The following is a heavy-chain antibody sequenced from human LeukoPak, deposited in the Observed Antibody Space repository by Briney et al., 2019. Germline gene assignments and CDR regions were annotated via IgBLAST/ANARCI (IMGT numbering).Heavy chain of an antibody. CDR3: ARENDYWNYFYMDV. CDR2: INDSGST. Sequence: SETLSLTCAVSGGSFSGYYWSWIRQPPGKGLEWIGEINDSGSTNYNPSLKSRVTISMDTSKNQFSLNLTSATAADTAVYYCARENDYWNYFYMDVWGKGTAVSVS. J-gene: IGHJ6*03. V-gene: IGHV4-34*01. CDR1: GGSFSGYY. D-gene: IGHD4-11*01.